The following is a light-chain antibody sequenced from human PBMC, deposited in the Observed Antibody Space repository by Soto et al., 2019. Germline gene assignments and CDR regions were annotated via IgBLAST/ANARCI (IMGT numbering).Light chain of an antibody. V-gene: IGKV1-39*01. J-gene: IGKJ1*01. CDR2: DAS. CDR3: QQSYSTPRT. Sequence: DIQMTQSPSSLSASVGDRVTITCRASQSISSYLNWYQQKPGKAPKLLIYDASSLQSGLPSRFSGSGSGTDFTLTISSLQPEDFATYYCQQSYSTPRTFGQGTKVEIK. CDR1: QSISSY.